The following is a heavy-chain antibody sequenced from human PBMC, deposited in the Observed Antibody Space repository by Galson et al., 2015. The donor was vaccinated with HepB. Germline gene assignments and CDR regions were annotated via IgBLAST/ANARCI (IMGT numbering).Heavy chain of an antibody. D-gene: IGHD6-19*01. J-gene: IGHJ6*03. CDR3: ARDLAVAPVGYYYYYYMDV. CDR2: INPNSGGT. V-gene: IGHV1-2*02. CDR1: GYTFTGYY. Sequence: SVKVSCKASGYTFTGYYMHWVRQAPGQGLEWMGWINPNSGGTNYAQKFQGRVTMTRDTSISTAYMELSRLRSDDTAVYYCARDLAVAPVGYYYYYYMDVWGKGTTVTVSS.